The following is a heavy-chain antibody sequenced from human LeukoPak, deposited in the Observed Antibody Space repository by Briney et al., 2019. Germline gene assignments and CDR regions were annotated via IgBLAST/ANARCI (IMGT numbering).Heavy chain of an antibody. CDR1: GFTFSSYA. CDR3: AKEPDDRGYDFWSGSTFDY. Sequence: GGSLRLSCAASGFTFSSYAMSWVRQAPGKGLEWVSAISGSGGSTYYADSVKGRFTISRDNSKNTLYLQMNSLRAEDTAVYYCAKEPDDRGYDFWSGSTFDYWGQGTLVTVSS. J-gene: IGHJ4*02. CDR2: ISGSGGST. D-gene: IGHD3-3*01. V-gene: IGHV3-23*01.